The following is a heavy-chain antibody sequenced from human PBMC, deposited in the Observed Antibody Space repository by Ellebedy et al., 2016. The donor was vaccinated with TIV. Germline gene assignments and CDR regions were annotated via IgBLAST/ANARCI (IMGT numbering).Heavy chain of an antibody. CDR1: GGSISSGDYY. J-gene: IGHJ6*03. V-gene: IGHV4-30-4*01. CDR2: IYYSGST. Sequence: SETLSLTXTVSGGSISSGDYYWSWIRQPPGKGLEWIGYIYYSGSTYYNPSLKSRVTISVDTSKNQFSLKLSSVTAADTAVYYCARHYLSYCSGAGCLGAYHYYYMDVWGKGTTVTVSS. D-gene: IGHD2-15*01. CDR3: ARHYLSYCSGAGCLGAYHYYYMDV.